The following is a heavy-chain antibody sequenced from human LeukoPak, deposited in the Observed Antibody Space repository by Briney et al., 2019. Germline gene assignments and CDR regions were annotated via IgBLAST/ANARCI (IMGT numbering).Heavy chain of an antibody. J-gene: IGHJ4*02. CDR2: IRYDGSNK. D-gene: IGHD3-10*01. CDR3: AKGANRHYYYGRFDN. CDR1: GFTFSSYG. V-gene: IGHV3-30*02. Sequence: PGGSLRLSCAASGFTFSSYGMHWVRQAPGKGLEWVAFIRYDGSNKYYADSVKGRFTISRDNSKNSLFLQMNSLRAEDTAVYYCAKGANRHYYYGRFDNWGQGALVTVSS.